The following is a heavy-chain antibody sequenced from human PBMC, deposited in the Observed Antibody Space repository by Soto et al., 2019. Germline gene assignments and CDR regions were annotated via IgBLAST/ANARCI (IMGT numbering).Heavy chain of an antibody. CDR2: VYSSGST. CDR1: RVSITDYY. V-gene: IGHV4-4*07. CDR3: VRGGGITHPPEY. Sequence: SETLSLTCTVSRVSITDYYWSWIRQPAGKGLEWIGRVYSSGSTDYKPSLKSRVTMSVDTSKNQFSLRLRSVTAADTALYYCVRGGGITHPPEYWGPGTLVTVS. D-gene: IGHD2-15*01. J-gene: IGHJ4*02.